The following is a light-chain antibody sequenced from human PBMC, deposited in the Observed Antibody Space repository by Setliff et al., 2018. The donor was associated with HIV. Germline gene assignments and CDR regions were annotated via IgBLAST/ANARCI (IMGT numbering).Light chain of an antibody. CDR1: SSDVGGYNY. CDR2: DVT. J-gene: IGLJ1*01. V-gene: IGLV2-14*03. CDR3: SSYTSSSTLPYV. Sequence: QSVLTQPASVFGSPGQSITISCTGASSDVGGYNYVSWYQQHSGKAPKLMIYDVTNRPSGISDRFSGSKSGNTASLTISGLQAEDEADYYCSSYTSSSTLPYVFGTGTKVTVL.